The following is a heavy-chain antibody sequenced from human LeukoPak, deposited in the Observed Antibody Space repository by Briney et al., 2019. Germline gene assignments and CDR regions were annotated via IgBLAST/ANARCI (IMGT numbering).Heavy chain of an antibody. CDR2: IWYDGSNK. CDR3: ARDYYGSGSYYTAVPDY. CDR1: GFTFSSYG. J-gene: IGHJ4*02. Sequence: GGSLRLSCAASGFTFSSYGMHWVRQAPGKGLEWVAVIWYDGSNKYYADSVKGRFIISRDNSKNTLYLQMNSLRAEDTAVYYCARDYYGSGSYYTAVPDYWGQGTLVTVSS. V-gene: IGHV3-33*01. D-gene: IGHD3-10*01.